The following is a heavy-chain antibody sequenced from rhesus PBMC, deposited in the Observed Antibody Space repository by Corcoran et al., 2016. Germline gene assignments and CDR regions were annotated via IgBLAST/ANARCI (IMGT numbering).Heavy chain of an antibody. V-gene: IGHV1-198*02. D-gene: IGHD6S26*01. CDR3: ASSLAAAGPFDY. J-gene: IGHJ4*01. CDR2: IIPLFGIT. CDR1: GFTFGSYA. Sequence: QVQLVQSGAEVKKPGASVKVSCKASGFTFGSYAINWVRQAPGQVLEWMGVIIPLFGITNYAEKFKGRVTITGDTSRSTAYMEVSSLRSEDTAVYYCASSLAAAGPFDYWGQGVLVTVSS.